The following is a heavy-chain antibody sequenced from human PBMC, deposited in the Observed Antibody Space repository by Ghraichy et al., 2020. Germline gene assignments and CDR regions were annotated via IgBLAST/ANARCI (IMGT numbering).Heavy chain of an antibody. J-gene: IGHJ4*02. CDR3: ARGRVTFFY. CDR2: IYQSGST. Sequence: TLSLTCAVHGASFTGYYWSWIRQPPGKGLEWIGEIYQSGSTNYNPSLKSRLTISLDTSKNHFSLNLTSVTAADTAVYYCARGRVTFFYWGQGTLVTVSS. D-gene: IGHD2/OR15-2a*01. CDR1: GASFTGYY. V-gene: IGHV4-34*01.